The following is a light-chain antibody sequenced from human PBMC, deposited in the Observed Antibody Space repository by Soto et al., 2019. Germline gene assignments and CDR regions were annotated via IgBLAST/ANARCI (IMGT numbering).Light chain of an antibody. CDR1: QSVSSSY. Sequence: EIVLTQSPGTLSLSPGERATLSCRASQSVSSSYLAWYQQKPGQAPRLLIYGASSRATGIPDRFSGSGSGTDFTLTISRLEPEDFAVYYCQQYGSSPYMYTFGQGTKLAIK. V-gene: IGKV3-20*01. CDR2: GAS. CDR3: QQYGSSPYMYT. J-gene: IGKJ2*01.